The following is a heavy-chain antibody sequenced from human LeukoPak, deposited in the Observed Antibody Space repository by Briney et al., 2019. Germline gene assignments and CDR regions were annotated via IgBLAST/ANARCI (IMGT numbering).Heavy chain of an antibody. D-gene: IGHD2-2*01. CDR1: GGSISSYY. CDR3: ARFEVVPAAPLDY. J-gene: IGHJ4*02. Sequence: SETLSLTCTVSGGSISSYYWSWIRQPPGKGLEWIGYIYYSGSTNYSPSLKSRVTISVDTSKNQFSLKLSSVTAADTAVYYCARFEVVPAAPLDYWGQGTLVTASS. CDR2: IYYSGST. V-gene: IGHV4-59*01.